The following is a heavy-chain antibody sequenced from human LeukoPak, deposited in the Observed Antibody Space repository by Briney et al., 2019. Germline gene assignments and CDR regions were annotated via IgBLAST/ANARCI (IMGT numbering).Heavy chain of an antibody. V-gene: IGHV4-34*01. D-gene: IGHD5-12*01. CDR3: ARDSGYSGYDLAFDI. J-gene: IGHJ3*02. CDR1: GGSFSGYY. CDR2: INHSGST. Sequence: SETLSLTCAVYGGSFSGYYWSWIRQPPGKGLEWIGEINHSGSTNYNPSLKSRVTISVDTSKNQFSLKLSSVTAADTAVYYCARDSGYSGYDLAFDIWGQGTMVTVSS.